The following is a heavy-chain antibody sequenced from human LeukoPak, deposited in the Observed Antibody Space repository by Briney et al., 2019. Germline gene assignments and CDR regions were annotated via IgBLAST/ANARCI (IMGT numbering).Heavy chain of an antibody. CDR3: ARGELIYDY. J-gene: IGHJ4*02. CDR1: GGSISGGDYY. D-gene: IGHD2/OR15-2a*01. CDR2: IHYSGST. V-gene: IGHV4-30-4*01. Sequence: PSETLSLTCTVSGGSISGGDYYWTWIRQPPGKGLEWIGYIHYSGSTFYNPSLKSRVIISVDTSKSRFSLKVNSMTAADTAVYYCARGELIYDYWGQGTLVTVSS.